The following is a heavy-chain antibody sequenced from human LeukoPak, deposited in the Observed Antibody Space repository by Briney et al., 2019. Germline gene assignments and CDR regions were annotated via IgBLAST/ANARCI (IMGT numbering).Heavy chain of an antibody. D-gene: IGHD3-22*01. CDR1: GFTFSSYA. J-gene: IGHJ4*02. V-gene: IGHV3-23*01. CDR3: AKGANYDSSGYPYFDY. CDR2: ISGSGGST. Sequence: PGGSLRLSCAASGFTFSSYAMSWVRQAPGKGLEWVSAISGSGGSTYYADSVKGRFTISRDNSKNTLYLQMNSLRAEDTAVYYCAKGANYDSSGYPYFDYWGQGTLVTVSS.